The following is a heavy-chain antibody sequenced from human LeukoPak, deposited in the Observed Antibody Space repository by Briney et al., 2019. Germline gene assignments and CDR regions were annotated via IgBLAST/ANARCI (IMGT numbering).Heavy chain of an antibody. J-gene: IGHJ3*02. CDR1: GFTFSSYA. V-gene: IGHV3-30-3*01. CDR3: AREPPPMDFDI. CDR2: ISYDGSNK. Sequence: GGSLRLSCAASGFTFSSYAMHWVRQAPGKGLVWVAVISYDGSNKYYADSVKGRFTISRDNSKNTLYLQMNSLRAEDTAVYYWAREPPPMDFDIWGQGTMVTVSS.